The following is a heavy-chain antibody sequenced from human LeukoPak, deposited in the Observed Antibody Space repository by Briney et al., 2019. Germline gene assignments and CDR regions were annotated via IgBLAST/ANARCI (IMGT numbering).Heavy chain of an antibody. J-gene: IGHJ4*02. CDR2: INPNSGDT. V-gene: IGHV1-2*02. CDR3: ARVRPRIDGSGTSYLRLYYFDY. Sequence: ASVKVSCKASGYTFTGYYMYWVRQAPGQGLEWMGWINPNSGDTNYAQRFQGRVTMTRDTSISTAYMDLSRMTSDDTAVYYCARVRPRIDGSGTSYLRLYYFDYWGQGTLVTVSS. D-gene: IGHD3-10*01. CDR1: GYTFTGYY.